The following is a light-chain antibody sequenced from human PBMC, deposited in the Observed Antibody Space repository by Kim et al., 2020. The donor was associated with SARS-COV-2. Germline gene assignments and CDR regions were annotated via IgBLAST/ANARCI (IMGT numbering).Light chain of an antibody. CDR2: GAS. CDR3: HHYGGSPPFT. CDR1: QSVSSSY. Sequence: EIVLTQSPGTLSLSPGERATLSCRASQSVSSSYLAWYQQKPGQAPRLLISGASSRATGIPDRFSGSGSGTDFTLTINRLEPEDFVVYYCHHYGGSPPFTFGPGTKVDIK. J-gene: IGKJ3*01. V-gene: IGKV3-20*01.